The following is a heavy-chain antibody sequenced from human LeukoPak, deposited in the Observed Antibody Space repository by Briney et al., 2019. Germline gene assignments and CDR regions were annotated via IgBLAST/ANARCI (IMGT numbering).Heavy chain of an antibody. D-gene: IGHD5-12*01. V-gene: IGHV1-69*06. J-gene: IGHJ4*02. CDR1: GGTFSSYA. CDR3: ARDFGSGYDWVPDY. Sequence: GASVKVSCKASGGTFSSYAISWVRQAPGQGLEWMGGIIPIFGTANYAQKFQGRVTITADKSTSTAYMELSSLRSEDTAVYYCARDFGSGYDWVPDYWGQGTLVTVSS. CDR2: IIPIFGTA.